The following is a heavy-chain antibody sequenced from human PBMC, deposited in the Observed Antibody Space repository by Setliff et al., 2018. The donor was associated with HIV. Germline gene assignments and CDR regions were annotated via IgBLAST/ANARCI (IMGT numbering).Heavy chain of an antibody. CDR1: GFTFSSYA. D-gene: IGHD2-2*01. Sequence: GGSLRLSCAASGFTFSSYAMSWVRQAPGKGLEWVSGISGSGGGTYYADSMKGRFTISRDNSKNTRYLQMNSLRAEDTAVYYCVKGDIVVVPAALDYWGQGTLVTVSS. J-gene: IGHJ4*02. CDR2: ISGSGGGT. CDR3: VKGDIVVVPAALDY. V-gene: IGHV3-23*01.